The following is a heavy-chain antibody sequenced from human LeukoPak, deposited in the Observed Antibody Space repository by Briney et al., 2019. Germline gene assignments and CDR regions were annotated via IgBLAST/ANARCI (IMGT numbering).Heavy chain of an antibody. CDR1: GGTFSSYA. CDR3: ASKSGYDSLSRFDP. V-gene: IGHV1-69*05. CDR2: IIPIFGTA. J-gene: IGHJ5*02. D-gene: IGHD5-12*01. Sequence: EASVKFSCKASGGTFSSYAISWVRQAPGQGLEWMGGIIPIFGTANYAQKFQGRVTITTDESTSTAYMELSSLRSEDTAVYYCASKSGYDSLSRFDPWGQGTLVTVSS.